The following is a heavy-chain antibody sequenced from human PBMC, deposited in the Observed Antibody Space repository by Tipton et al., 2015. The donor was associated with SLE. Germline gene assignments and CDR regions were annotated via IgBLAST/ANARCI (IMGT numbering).Heavy chain of an antibody. D-gene: IGHD2-2*01. CDR3: ARDVLTIVVVPSAVSASDYFDY. CDR1: GGSISSYY. J-gene: IGHJ4*02. V-gene: IGHV4-59*12. Sequence: LRLSCTVSGGSISSYYWSWIRQPPGKGLEWIGYIYYSGSTNYNPSLKSRVTISVDTSKNQFSLKLSSVTAADTAIYYCARDVLTIVVVPSAVSASDYFDYWGQGTLVTVSS. CDR2: IYYSGST.